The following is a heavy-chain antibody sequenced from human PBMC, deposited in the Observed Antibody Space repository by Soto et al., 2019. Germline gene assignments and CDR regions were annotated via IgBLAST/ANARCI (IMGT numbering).Heavy chain of an antibody. CDR2: IYYSGST. V-gene: IGHV4-59*12. Sequence: PSETLSLTCTVSGGSISSYYWSWIRQPPGKGLEWIGYIYYSGSTNYNPSLKGRVTISVDTSKNQFSLKLSSVTAADTAVYYCAREAGDYGDYPYYYYYYGMDVWGQGTTVTVSS. CDR1: GGSISSYY. D-gene: IGHD4-17*01. J-gene: IGHJ6*02. CDR3: AREAGDYGDYPYYYYYYGMDV.